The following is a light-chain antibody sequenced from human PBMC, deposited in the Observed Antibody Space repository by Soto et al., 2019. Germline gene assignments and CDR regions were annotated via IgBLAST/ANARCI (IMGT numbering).Light chain of an antibody. CDR1: QSISTY. CDR2: AAS. Sequence: FQLKQYPSPLSASVEDLVSTICLASQSISTYLNWYQQKPGKAPKVLIYAASNLQSGVPPRFSGSGSGTDFTLTISRLQPEDVATYFCQQSYRQTLTFGQGARLEVK. J-gene: IGKJ5*01. CDR3: QQSYRQTLT. V-gene: IGKV1-39*01.